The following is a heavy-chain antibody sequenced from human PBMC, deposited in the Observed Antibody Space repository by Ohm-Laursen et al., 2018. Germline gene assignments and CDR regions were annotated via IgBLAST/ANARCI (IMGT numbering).Heavy chain of an antibody. V-gene: IGHV4-31*03. CDR2: FYYSGNT. Sequence: PSDTLSLTCTVSGASISSGGYYWSWIRQHPGKGLEWIGYFYYSGNTYYNPSLKSRLTISVDTSKNQFSLRLSSVTAADTAVYYCARDRGYVEWYFDLWGRGTLVTVSS. CDR3: ARDRGYVEWYFDL. CDR1: GASISSGGYY. J-gene: IGHJ2*01. D-gene: IGHD3-22*01.